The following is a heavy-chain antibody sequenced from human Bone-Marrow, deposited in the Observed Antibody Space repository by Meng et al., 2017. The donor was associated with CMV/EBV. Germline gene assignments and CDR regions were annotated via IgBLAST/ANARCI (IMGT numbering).Heavy chain of an antibody. CDR3: AKDWYYYYGMDV. J-gene: IGHJ6*02. Sequence: LSLTCAASGFTFSSYGMHWVRQAPGKGLEWVAVIWYDGSNKYYADSVKGRFTISRDNSKNTLYLQMNSLRAEDTAVYYCAKDWYYYYGMDVWGQGTMVTVSS. CDR2: IWYDGSNK. CDR1: GFTFSSYG. V-gene: IGHV3-33*06.